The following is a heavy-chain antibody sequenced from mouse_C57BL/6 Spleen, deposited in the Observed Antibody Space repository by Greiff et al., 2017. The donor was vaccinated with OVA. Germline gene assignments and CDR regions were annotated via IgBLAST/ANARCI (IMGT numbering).Heavy chain of an antibody. CDR3: ARTWYYGSSPFAY. D-gene: IGHD1-1*01. CDR1: GYTFTSYW. V-gene: IGHV1-50*01. Sequence: QVQLQQSGAELVKPGASVKLSCKASGYTFTSYWMQWVKQRPGPGLGWIGEIDTSDSYPNYNQKFTGKATLTVDTSSSTAYMHLSSLTSDDSAVYYCARTWYYGSSPFAYWGQGTLVTVSA. J-gene: IGHJ3*01. CDR2: IDTSDSYP.